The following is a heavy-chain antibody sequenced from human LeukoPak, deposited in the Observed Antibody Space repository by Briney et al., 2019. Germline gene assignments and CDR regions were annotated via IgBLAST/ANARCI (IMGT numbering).Heavy chain of an antibody. Sequence: ASVKVSCKASGGTFSSYAISWVRQVPGQGLEWMGGIIPIFGTANYAQKFQGRVTITTDESTSTAYMELSSLRSEDTAVYYCAVGDTIFGVVTNWFDPWGQGTLVTVSS. D-gene: IGHD3-3*01. CDR3: AVGDTIFGVVTNWFDP. V-gene: IGHV1-69*05. J-gene: IGHJ5*02. CDR2: IIPIFGTA. CDR1: GGTFSSYA.